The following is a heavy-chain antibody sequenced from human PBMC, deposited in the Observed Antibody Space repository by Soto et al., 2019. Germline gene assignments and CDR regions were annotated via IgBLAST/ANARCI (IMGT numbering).Heavy chain of an antibody. CDR1: GGSFSGYY. CDR2: INHSGST. Sequence: SETLSLTCAVYGGSFSGYYWSWIRQPPGKGLEWIGEINHSGSTNYNPSLKSRVTISVDTSKNQFSLKLSSVTAADTAAYYCARMVRLGIAAAGTLHYYGMDVWGQGTTVTVSS. V-gene: IGHV4-34*01. CDR3: ARMVRLGIAAAGTLHYYGMDV. D-gene: IGHD6-13*01. J-gene: IGHJ6*02.